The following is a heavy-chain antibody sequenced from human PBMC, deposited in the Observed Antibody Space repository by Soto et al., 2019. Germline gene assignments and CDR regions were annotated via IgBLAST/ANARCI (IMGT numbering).Heavy chain of an antibody. CDR2: ISSSGSTI. V-gene: IGHV3-11*01. J-gene: IGHJ3*02. D-gene: IGHD6-19*01. Sequence: GGSPRLSCAASGFTFSDYYMSWIRQAPGKGLEWVSYISSSGSTIYYADSVKGRFTISRDNAKNSLYLQMNSLRAEDTAVYYCARWAIAVDAFDIWGQGTMVTVSS. CDR3: ARWAIAVDAFDI. CDR1: GFTFSDYY.